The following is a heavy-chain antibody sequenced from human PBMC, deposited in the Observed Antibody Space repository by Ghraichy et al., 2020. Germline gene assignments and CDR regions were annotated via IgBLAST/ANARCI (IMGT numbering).Heavy chain of an antibody. CDR2: VDPEEGET. CDR3: ATVGGSLRYSRNWFDP. D-gene: IGHD6-13*01. Sequence: ASVKVSCKVSGYTLTEVSMHWVRQAPGKGLEGRGGVDPEEGETIYAQKFQGRVTMTEDTSTDTAYMELSSLRSEDTAVYYCATVGGSLRYSRNWFDPWGQGTLVTVSS. J-gene: IGHJ5*02. V-gene: IGHV1-24*01. CDR1: GYTLTEVS.